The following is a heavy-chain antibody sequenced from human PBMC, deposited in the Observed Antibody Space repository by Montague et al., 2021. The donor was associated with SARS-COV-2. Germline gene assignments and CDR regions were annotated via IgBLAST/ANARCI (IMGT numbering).Heavy chain of an antibody. CDR1: GFSLSTSGMC. J-gene: IGHJ3*02. CDR2: IDWDDDK. CDR3: ARRITIYAFDI. Sequence: PALVKPTQTLTLTCTFSGFSLSTSGMCVSWIRQPPGKALEWLARIDWDDDKRYSPSLKSRLTITKDTSKNQVVLTMTNMDPVDTATYYCARRITIYAFDIWGQGTMVAVSS. D-gene: IGHD3-3*01. V-gene: IGHV2-5*08.